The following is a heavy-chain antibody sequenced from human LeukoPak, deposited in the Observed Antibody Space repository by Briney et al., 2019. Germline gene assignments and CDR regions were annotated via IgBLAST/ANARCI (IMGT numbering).Heavy chain of an antibody. J-gene: IGHJ5*02. V-gene: IGHV4-34*01. CDR3: ARGKESGYYYDSSGNWFDP. Sequence: PSETLSLTCAVYGGSFSGYYWSWIRQPPGKGLEWIGEINHSGSTNYNPSLKSRVTISVDTSKSQFSLQLNSVTPEDTAVYYCARGKESGYYYDSSGNWFDPWGQGTLVTVSS. D-gene: IGHD3-22*01. CDR2: INHSGST. CDR1: GGSFSGYY.